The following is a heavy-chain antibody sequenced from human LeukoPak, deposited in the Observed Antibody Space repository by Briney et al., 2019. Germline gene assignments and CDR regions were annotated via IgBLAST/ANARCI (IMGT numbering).Heavy chain of an antibody. CDR3: ARAGYYGSGSYSY. D-gene: IGHD3-10*01. Sequence: TPSETLSLTCTVSGGSVSSGSYYWSWIRQPPGGGLEWIGYIYYSGSTNYNPSLKSRVTISVDTSKNQFSLKLSSVTAADTAVYYCARAGYYGSGSYSYWGQGTLVTVSS. J-gene: IGHJ4*02. V-gene: IGHV4-61*01. CDR2: IYYSGST. CDR1: GGSVSSGSYY.